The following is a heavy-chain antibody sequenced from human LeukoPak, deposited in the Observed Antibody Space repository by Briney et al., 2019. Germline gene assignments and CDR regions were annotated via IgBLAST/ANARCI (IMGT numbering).Heavy chain of an antibody. D-gene: IGHD1-26*01. Sequence: ASVKVSCKASGGTFSSYAINWVRQAPGQGLEWMGGIIPIFGTANYAQNFQGRVTITSDASRSTAYMELNSLKSDDTAMYFCARVHRWMGEIRLGDSASDIWGQGTMVIVSS. CDR3: ARVHRWMGEIRLGDSASDI. J-gene: IGHJ3*02. CDR2: IIPIFGTA. CDR1: GGTFSSYA. V-gene: IGHV1-69*13.